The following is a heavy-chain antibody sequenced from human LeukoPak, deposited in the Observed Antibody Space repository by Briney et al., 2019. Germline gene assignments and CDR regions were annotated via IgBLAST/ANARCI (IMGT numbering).Heavy chain of an antibody. D-gene: IGHD2-8*01. Sequence: SETLSLTCAVYGGSFSGYYWSWIRQPPGKGLEWIGEINHSGSTNYNPSLKSRVTISVDTSKNQFSLKLSSVTAADTAVYYCARGRGGCTNGVLSRVYCYYYGMDVWGQGTTVTVSS. J-gene: IGHJ6*02. CDR1: GGSFSGYY. CDR3: ARGRGGCTNGVLSRVYCYYYGMDV. V-gene: IGHV4-34*01. CDR2: INHSGST.